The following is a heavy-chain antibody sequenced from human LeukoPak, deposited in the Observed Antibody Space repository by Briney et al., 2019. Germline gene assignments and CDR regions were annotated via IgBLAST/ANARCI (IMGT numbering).Heavy chain of an antibody. CDR2: IYYSGST. V-gene: IGHV4-59*08. D-gene: IGHD4-17*01. CDR1: GGSISSYY. Sequence: SETLSLTCTASGGSISSYYWSWIRQPPGKGLEWIGHIYYSGSTNYNPSLKSRVTISVDTSKNQFSLKLSSVTAADTAVYYCARHGDYGNYYYYGMDVWGQGTAVTVSS. J-gene: IGHJ6*02. CDR3: ARHGDYGNYYYYGMDV.